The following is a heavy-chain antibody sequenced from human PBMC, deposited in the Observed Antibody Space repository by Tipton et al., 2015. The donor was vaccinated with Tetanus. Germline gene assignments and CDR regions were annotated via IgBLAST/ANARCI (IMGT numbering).Heavy chain of an antibody. V-gene: IGHV4-39*01. CDR2: IYYNGNT. CDR3: ARQADNWFDP. CDR1: GGSLFSGSFY. Sequence: VKPSETLSLSCAVSGGSLFSGSFYWAWIRQPPGKGLEWIGNIYYNGNTYYLSSLKTRATISADTSMNQFSLCLTSVTAADTAVYYCARQADNWFDPWGQGTLVTVSS. D-gene: IGHD2-15*01. J-gene: IGHJ5*02.